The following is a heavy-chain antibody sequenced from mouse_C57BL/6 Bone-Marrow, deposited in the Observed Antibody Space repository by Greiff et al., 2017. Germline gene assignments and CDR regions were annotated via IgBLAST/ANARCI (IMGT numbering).Heavy chain of an antibody. D-gene: IGHD6-5*01. J-gene: IGHJ1*03. CDR2: IDPSDSYT. Sequence: QVQLQQPGAELVMPGASVKLSCKASGYTFTSYWMHWVKQRPGQGLEWIGEIDPSDSYTNYNQKFKGKSTLTVDKSSSTAYMQLSSLTSEDSAVYYCARSPYAPHWYFDVWGTGTTVTVSS. CDR3: ARSPYAPHWYFDV. CDR1: GYTFTSYW. V-gene: IGHV1-69*01.